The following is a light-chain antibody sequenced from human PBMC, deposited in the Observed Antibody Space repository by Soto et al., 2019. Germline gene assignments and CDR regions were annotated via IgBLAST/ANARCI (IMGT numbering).Light chain of an antibody. CDR1: SSNIGAGYD. CDR2: GNS. V-gene: IGLV1-40*01. J-gene: IGLJ7*01. CDR3: QSYDSSLSGVV. Sequence: QPVLTQPPSVSGAPGQRVTISCAGSSSNIGAGYDVHWYQQLPGTAPKLLIYGNSNRPSGVPVRFSGSKSGTSASLAITGLQAEDEADYYCQSYDSSLSGVVFGGGTQLTVL.